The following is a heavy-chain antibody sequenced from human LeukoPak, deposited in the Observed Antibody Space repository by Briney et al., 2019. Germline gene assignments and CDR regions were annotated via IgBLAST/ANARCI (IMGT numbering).Heavy chain of an antibody. Sequence: GGSLRLSCAASGFTFSSYAMHWVRQAPGKGLEWVAVISYDGSNKYYADSVKGRFTISRDNSKNTLYLQMNSLRAEGTAVYYCAKEMYSSSSWDWFDPWGQGTLVTVSS. CDR1: GFTFSSYA. CDR3: AKEMYSSSSWDWFDP. J-gene: IGHJ5*02. D-gene: IGHD6-6*01. V-gene: IGHV3-30-3*01. CDR2: ISYDGSNK.